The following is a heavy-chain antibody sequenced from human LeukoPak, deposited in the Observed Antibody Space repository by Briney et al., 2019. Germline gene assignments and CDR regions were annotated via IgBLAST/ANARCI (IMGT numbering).Heavy chain of an antibody. V-gene: IGHV4-61*01. Sequence: SETLSLTCTVSGGSVSSGSYYRSWIRQPPGEGLEWIGYVYYHGGTNYNPSLKSRVTISVDTSKNQFSLKLTSVTAADTAVYYCARRVGTRDWYFDLWGRGTLVTVSS. D-gene: IGHD1-14*01. CDR1: GGSVSSGSYY. CDR2: VYYHGGT. J-gene: IGHJ2*01. CDR3: ARRVGTRDWYFDL.